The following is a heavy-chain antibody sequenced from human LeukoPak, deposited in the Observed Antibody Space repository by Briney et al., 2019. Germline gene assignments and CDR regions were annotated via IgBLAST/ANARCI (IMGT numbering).Heavy chain of an antibody. CDR3: ARGPYGLPDISDY. CDR2: ISSSSSYI. V-gene: IGHV3-21*04. CDR1: GFTFSSYS. J-gene: IGHJ4*02. D-gene: IGHD3/OR15-3a*01. Sequence: GGSLRLSCAASGFTFSSYSMNWVRQAPGKGLEWVSSISSSSSYIYYADSVKGRFTISRDNAKNSLYLQMNSLRAEDTAVYYCARGPYGLPDISDYWGQGTLVTVSS.